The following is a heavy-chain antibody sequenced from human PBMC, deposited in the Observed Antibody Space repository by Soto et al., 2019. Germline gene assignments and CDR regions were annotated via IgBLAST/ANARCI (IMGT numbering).Heavy chain of an antibody. CDR2: INYSGST. CDR1: GGSFSGYY. Sequence: SETLSLTCAVYGGSFSGYYWSWIRQPPGKGLEWIGEINYSGSTNYNPSLKSRATISVDTSKNQFSLKLSSVTAADTAVYYCARGRIVVVPAARHNWFDPWGQGTLVTVSS. V-gene: IGHV4-34*01. D-gene: IGHD2-2*01. CDR3: ARGRIVVVPAARHNWFDP. J-gene: IGHJ5*02.